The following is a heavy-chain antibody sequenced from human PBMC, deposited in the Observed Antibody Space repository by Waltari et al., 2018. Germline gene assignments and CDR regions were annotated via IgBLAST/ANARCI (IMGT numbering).Heavy chain of an antibody. CDR1: GYTFTSYA. J-gene: IGHJ3*02. Sequence: QVQLVQSGAEVKKPGASVQVSCKASGYTFTSYAMHWVRQAPGQRLEWMGWINAGNGNTKYSQKCQGRVTITRDTSASTAYMELSSLRSEDTAVYYWAGRGGGDYAEEPFDIWGQGTMVTVSS. CDR2: INAGNGNT. V-gene: IGHV1-3*01. CDR3: AGRGGGDYAEEPFDI. D-gene: IGHD4-17*01.